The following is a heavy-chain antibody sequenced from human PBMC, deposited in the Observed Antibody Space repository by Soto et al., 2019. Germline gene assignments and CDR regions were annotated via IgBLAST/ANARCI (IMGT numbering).Heavy chain of an antibody. D-gene: IGHD2-8*01. CDR2: IKSKTDGGTT. CDR3: TTAIVLRRGYYYSYMDV. J-gene: IGHJ6*03. CDR1: GFTFSNAW. V-gene: IGHV3-15*01. Sequence: EVQLVESGGGLVKPGGSLRLSCAASGFTFSNAWMSWVRQAPGKGLEWVGRIKSKTDGGTTDYAAPVKGRFTISRDDSKNTLYLQMTSLKTEDTAVYYCTTAIVLRRGYYYSYMDVWGKGTTVTVSS.